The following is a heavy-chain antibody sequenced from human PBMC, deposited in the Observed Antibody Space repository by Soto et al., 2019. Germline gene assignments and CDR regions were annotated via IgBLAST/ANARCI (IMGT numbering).Heavy chain of an antibody. Sequence: ASVKVSCKASGYTFTGYYMHWVRQAPGQGLEWMGWINPNSGGTNYAQKFQGWVTMTRDTSISTAYMELSRLRSDDTAVYYCARSDYIVGANWFDPWGQGTLVTVSS. CDR1: GYTFTGYY. V-gene: IGHV1-2*04. D-gene: IGHD1-26*01. CDR3: ARSDYIVGANWFDP. J-gene: IGHJ5*02. CDR2: INPNSGGT.